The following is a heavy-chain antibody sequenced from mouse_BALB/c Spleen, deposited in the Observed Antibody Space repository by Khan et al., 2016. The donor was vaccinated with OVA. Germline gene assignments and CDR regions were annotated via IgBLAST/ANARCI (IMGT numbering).Heavy chain of an antibody. J-gene: IGHJ2*01. CDR3: ARREDI. V-gene: IGHV2-9*02. Sequence: QVQLKESGPGLVAPSQSLSISCTVSGFSLTSYGVHWVRQPPGKGLEWLGVIWAGGSSNYYSALMSRLSSSKDNSKSQVFLKMNSQQTDDTAMYYWARREDIWGQGTTRTVSS. D-gene: IGHD1-3*01. CDR2: IWAGGSS. CDR1: GFSLTSYG.